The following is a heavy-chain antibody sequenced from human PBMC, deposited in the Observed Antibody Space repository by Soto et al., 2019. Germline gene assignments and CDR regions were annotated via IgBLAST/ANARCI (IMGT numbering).Heavy chain of an antibody. CDR2: IYTSGST. CDR3: ARDGYSSRWYYYGMDV. Sequence: SETLSLTCTVSGGSISSYYWSWIRQPAGKGLEWIGRIYTSGSTNYNPSLKSRVTMSVDTSKNQFSLKLSSVTAADTAVYYCARDGYSSRWYYYGMDVWGQGTTVTVSS. CDR1: GGSISSYY. V-gene: IGHV4-4*07. D-gene: IGHD6-13*01. J-gene: IGHJ6*02.